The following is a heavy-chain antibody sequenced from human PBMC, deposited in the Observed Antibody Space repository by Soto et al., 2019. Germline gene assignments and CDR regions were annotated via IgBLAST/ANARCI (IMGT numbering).Heavy chain of an antibody. V-gene: IGHV1-46*01. CDR3: ARDGGDSSSWYFAFDI. Sequence: ASVKVSCKASGYTFTSYYIHWVRQVPGQGLEWMGIINPSGGSTNYAQTFQGRVTMTRDTSTSTVYMELSSLRSEDTAVYYCARDGGDSSSWYFAFDIWGQGTMVTVSS. CDR2: INPSGGST. CDR1: GYTFTSYY. J-gene: IGHJ3*02. D-gene: IGHD6-13*01.